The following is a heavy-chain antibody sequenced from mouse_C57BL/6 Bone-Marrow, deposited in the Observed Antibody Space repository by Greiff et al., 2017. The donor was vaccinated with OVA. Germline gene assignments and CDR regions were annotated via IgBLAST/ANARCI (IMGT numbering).Heavy chain of an antibody. V-gene: IGHV1-50*01. Sequence: QVQLQQPGAELVKPGASVKLSCKASGYTFTSYWMQWVKQRPGQGLEWIGEIDPSDSYTNYNQKFKGKATLTVDTSSSTAYMQLSSLTSEDSAVYYCARKRAHYYGRDDWGQGTTLTVSS. CDR1: GYTFTSYW. J-gene: IGHJ2*01. D-gene: IGHD1-1*01. CDR3: ARKRAHYYGRDD. CDR2: IDPSDSYT.